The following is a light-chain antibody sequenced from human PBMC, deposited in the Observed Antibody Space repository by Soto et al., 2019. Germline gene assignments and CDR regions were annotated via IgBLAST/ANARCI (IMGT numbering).Light chain of an antibody. CDR3: QQYNNWPPGNT. V-gene: IGKV3-15*01. Sequence: EIVMTQSPATLSVSPGERATLSCRASQSVSSKLAWYQQKPGQAPRLLIYDASTRATGIPASFSGSGSGTEFTLTISSLQSEDFAVYYCQQYNNWPPGNTFGQGTKLEIK. CDR1: QSVSSK. CDR2: DAS. J-gene: IGKJ2*01.